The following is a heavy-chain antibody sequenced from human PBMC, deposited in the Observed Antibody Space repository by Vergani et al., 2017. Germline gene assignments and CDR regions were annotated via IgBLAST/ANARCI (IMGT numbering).Heavy chain of an antibody. Sequence: QVQLQESGPGLVKPSETLSLTCTVSGGSISSYYWSWIRQPPGKGLEWIGYIYYSGSTYYNPSLKSRVTISVDTSKNQFSLKLSSVTAADTAVYYCASEGAGRGAFDIWGQGTMVTVSS. CDR1: GGSISSYY. V-gene: IGHV4-59*01. CDR2: IYYSGST. CDR3: ASEGAGRGAFDI. D-gene: IGHD1-26*01. J-gene: IGHJ3*02.